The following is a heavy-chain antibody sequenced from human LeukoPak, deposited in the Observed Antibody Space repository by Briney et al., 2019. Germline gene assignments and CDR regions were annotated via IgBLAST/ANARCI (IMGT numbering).Heavy chain of an antibody. J-gene: IGHJ4*02. V-gene: IGHV3-30*18. D-gene: IGHD2-21*02. CDR2: ISYDGSNK. Sequence: GRSLRLPCAASGFTFSSYGMHWVRQAPGKGLEWVAVISYDGSNKYYADSVKGRFTISRDNSKNTLYLQMNSLRAEDTAVYYCAKDQARIVVVTAELDYWGQGTLVTVSS. CDR3: AKDQARIVVVTAELDY. CDR1: GFTFSSYG.